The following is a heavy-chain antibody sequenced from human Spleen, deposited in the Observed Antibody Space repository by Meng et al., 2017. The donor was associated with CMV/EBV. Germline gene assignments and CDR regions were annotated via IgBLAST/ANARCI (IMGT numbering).Heavy chain of an antibody. Sequence: GSLRLSCTVSGASISANYWSWSRRPPGKGLGYIGSISYTGYIEYNPSLKGRVAISLDTSKNQFSLKLSSVTAADTAVYYCARGPNLPYQLLYSVGYYYYYGMDVWGQGTTVTVSS. CDR3: ARGPNLPYQLLYSVGYYYYYGMDV. V-gene: IGHV4-59*01. J-gene: IGHJ6*02. CDR1: GASISANY. D-gene: IGHD2-2*02. CDR2: ISYTGYI.